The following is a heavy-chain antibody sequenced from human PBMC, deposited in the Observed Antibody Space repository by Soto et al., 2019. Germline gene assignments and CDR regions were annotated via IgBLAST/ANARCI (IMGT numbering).Heavy chain of an antibody. CDR2: MRTDNGNT. Sequence: ARVKACLKPPGYTFASYSINWERQAPGQGLEWMGWMRTDNGNTNYAQKFKGRVTMTTDTSTSTAYLELRSLKSDDTAIYYCARGGNHVWGSSEFWGQGTLVTVSS. D-gene: IGHD3-16*01. CDR3: ARGGNHVWGSSEF. J-gene: IGHJ4*02. CDR1: GYTFASYS. V-gene: IGHV1-18*01.